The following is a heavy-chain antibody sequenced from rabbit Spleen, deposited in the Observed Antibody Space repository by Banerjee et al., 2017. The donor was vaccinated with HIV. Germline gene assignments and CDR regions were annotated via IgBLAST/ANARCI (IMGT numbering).Heavy chain of an antibody. J-gene: IGHJ4*01. Sequence: QSLEESGGGLVKPGASLTLTCKASGFSFNSGYDMCWVRQAPGKGLEWIACIGAGSSGSTYSATWAKGRFTISKTSSTTVTLQMTSLTAADTATYFCARDKRGSRPYFNLWGPGTLVTVS. CDR3: ARDKRGSRPYFNL. D-gene: IGHD4-2*01. CDR1: GFSFNSGYD. CDR2: IGAGSSGST. V-gene: IGHV1S40*01.